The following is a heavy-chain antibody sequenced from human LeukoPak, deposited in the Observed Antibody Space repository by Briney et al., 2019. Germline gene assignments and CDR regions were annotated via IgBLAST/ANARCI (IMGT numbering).Heavy chain of an antibody. CDR3: ARGGGGDGSGWSTTDY. D-gene: IGHD6-19*01. V-gene: IGHV3-7*01. J-gene: IGHJ4*02. Sequence: GGSLRLSCAASGFTFRSYWMTWVRQSPGKGLEWVANINQGGSEKYDVDSAKGRFTISRDNAKNSLYLQMNSLRVEDTAMYYCARGGGGDGSGWSTTDYWGQGTLVTISS. CDR1: GFTFRSYW. CDR2: INQGGSEK.